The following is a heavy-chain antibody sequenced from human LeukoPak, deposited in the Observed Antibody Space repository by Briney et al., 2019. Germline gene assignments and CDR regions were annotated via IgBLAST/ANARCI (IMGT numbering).Heavy chain of an antibody. V-gene: IGHV1-69*02. CDR3: ASAVGDFWSVYYDY. D-gene: IGHD3-3*01. CDR1: GGTFSSYT. CDR2: IIPILGIA. J-gene: IGHJ4*02. Sequence: GSSVKVSCKASGGTFSSYTISWVRQAPGQGLEWMGRIIPILGIANYAQKFQGRVTITADKSTSTAYMELSSLRSEGTAVYYCASAVGDFWSVYYDYWGQGTLVTVSS.